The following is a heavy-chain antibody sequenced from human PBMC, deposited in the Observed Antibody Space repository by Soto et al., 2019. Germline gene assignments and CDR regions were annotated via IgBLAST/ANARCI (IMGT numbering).Heavy chain of an antibody. CDR2: INHSGST. Sequence: SETLSLTCAVYGGSFSGYYWSWIRQPPGKGLEWIGEINHSGSTNYNPSLKSRVTISVDTSKNQFSPKLSSVTAADTAVYYCASGGFGELSVLNWFDPWGQGTLVTV. J-gene: IGHJ5*02. V-gene: IGHV4-34*01. CDR3: ASGGFGELSVLNWFDP. D-gene: IGHD3-10*01. CDR1: GGSFSGYY.